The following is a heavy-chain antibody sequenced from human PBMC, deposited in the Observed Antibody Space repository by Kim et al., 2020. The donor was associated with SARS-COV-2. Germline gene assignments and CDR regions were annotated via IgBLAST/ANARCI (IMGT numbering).Heavy chain of an antibody. J-gene: IGHJ4*02. V-gene: IGHV3-48*03. CDR2: ISSSGSTI. CDR1: GFTFSSYD. D-gene: IGHD6-13*01. Sequence: GGSLRLSCAASGFTFSSYDMNWVRQAPGKGLEWISYISSSGSTIYYADSVKGRFTISRDNAKNSLYLQMNSLRAEDTAVYYCARNARVAAAEPLFRYWGQGTLVTVSS. CDR3: ARNARVAAAEPLFRY.